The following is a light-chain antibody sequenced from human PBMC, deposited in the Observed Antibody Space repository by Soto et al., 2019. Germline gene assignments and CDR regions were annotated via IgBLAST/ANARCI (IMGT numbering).Light chain of an antibody. CDR3: SSYTRSSTL. CDR1: SSDVGGYNY. J-gene: IGLJ2*01. V-gene: IGLV2-14*03. CDR2: DVS. Sequence: QSALTQPASVSGSPGQSITISCTGTSSDVGGYNYVSWYQQHPGKAPKLMIYDVSYRPSGVSNRFSGSKSGNTASLTISGLQAEDEADYYCSSYTRSSTLFGGGTKFTVL.